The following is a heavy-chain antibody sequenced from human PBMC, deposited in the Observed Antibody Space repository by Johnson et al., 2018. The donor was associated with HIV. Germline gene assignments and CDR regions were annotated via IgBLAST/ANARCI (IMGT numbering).Heavy chain of an antibody. D-gene: IGHD3-10*01. Sequence: QVQLVESGGGVVQPGRSLRLSCAASGFTFSNYVMHWVRQAPGKGLEWVAVISYDGSNKYYADSVKGRFTISRDNSKNTLYLQMNSLEAEDTAVYYCARDLLSSQLDAFDIWGQGTMVTVSS. V-gene: IGHV3-30*04. J-gene: IGHJ3*02. CDR2: ISYDGSNK. CDR3: ARDLLSSQLDAFDI. CDR1: GFTFSNYV.